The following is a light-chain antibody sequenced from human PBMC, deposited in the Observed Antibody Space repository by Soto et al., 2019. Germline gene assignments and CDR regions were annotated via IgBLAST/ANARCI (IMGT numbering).Light chain of an antibody. J-gene: IGKJ4*01. V-gene: IGKV3-20*01. CDR2: GAS. Sequence: EIVLXQSPGTLSLSPGERATLSCRASQSVTSSYLAWYQQKPGQAPRLLISGASSRATGIPDRFSGSGSGTDLTLTISRLEPEDFAVYYCQQYSTSRLTFGGGTKVEIK. CDR1: QSVTSSY. CDR3: QQYSTSRLT.